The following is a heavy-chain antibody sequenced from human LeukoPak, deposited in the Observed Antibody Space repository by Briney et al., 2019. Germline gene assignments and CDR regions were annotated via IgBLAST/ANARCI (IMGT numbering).Heavy chain of an antibody. D-gene: IGHD6-19*01. V-gene: IGHV3-9*01. J-gene: IGHJ4*02. CDR1: GFTFDDYA. Sequence: GRSLRLSCVGSGFTFDDYALHRVRQAPGKGLEWVAGISWDSQTRDYAYSVRGRFTISRDNAKNSLYLQMESLTTDDTAFYYCAKDTEQWLVHVYSWGQRTRATVSS. CDR3: AKDTEQWLVHVYS. CDR2: ISWDSQTR.